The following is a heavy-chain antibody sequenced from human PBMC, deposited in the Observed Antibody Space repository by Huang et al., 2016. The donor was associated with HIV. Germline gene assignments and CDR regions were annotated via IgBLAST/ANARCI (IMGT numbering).Heavy chain of an antibody. CDR1: GGTFNNA. V-gene: IGHV1-69*13. J-gene: IGHJ4*02. CDR3: ARGAPDLDSHLDH. D-gene: IGHD3-3*01. CDR2: IIPIFGTP. Sequence: QVQLVQSGAEVKKPGSSVKVSCKVSGGTFNNAISWVRQATGPGLEWMGGIIPIFGTPNYARKFQGRVTITADESTSIAYMELSSLRSEDTAVYYCARGAPDLDSHLDHWGQGTLVTVSS.